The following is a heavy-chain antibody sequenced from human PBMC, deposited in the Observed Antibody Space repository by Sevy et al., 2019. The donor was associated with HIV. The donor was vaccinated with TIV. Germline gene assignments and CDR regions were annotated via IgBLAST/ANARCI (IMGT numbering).Heavy chain of an antibody. V-gene: IGHV3-23*01. Sequence: GGSLRLSCAASGFTFSSYAMSWVRQAPGKGLEWVSAISGSGGSTYYADSVKGRFAISRDNSKNTLYLQMNSLRAEDTAVYYCAKGRYSSSWYHDYWGQGTLVTVSS. CDR2: ISGSGGST. D-gene: IGHD6-13*01. J-gene: IGHJ4*02. CDR1: GFTFSSYA. CDR3: AKGRYSSSWYHDY.